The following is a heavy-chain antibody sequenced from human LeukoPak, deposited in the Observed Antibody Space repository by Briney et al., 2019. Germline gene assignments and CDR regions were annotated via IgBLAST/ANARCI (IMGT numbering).Heavy chain of an antibody. D-gene: IGHD4-11*01. V-gene: IGHV4-39*07. Sequence: SETLSLTCTVSGGSISSSSYYWGWLRQPPGKGLEWIGSIYYSGSTYYNPSLKSRVTISVDTSKNQFSLKLSSVTAADTAVYYCARVYSNYTPGPGLYYYYYYMDVWGKGTTVTVSS. CDR1: GGSISSSSYY. CDR3: ARVYSNYTPGPGLYYYYYYMDV. CDR2: IYYSGST. J-gene: IGHJ6*03.